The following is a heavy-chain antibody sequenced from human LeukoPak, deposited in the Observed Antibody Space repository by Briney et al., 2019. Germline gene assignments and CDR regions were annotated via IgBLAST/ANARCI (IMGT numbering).Heavy chain of an antibody. CDR1: GGSISSVDYC. CDR3: ARLGIDYDILTGYIPDAFDI. J-gene: IGHJ3*02. D-gene: IGHD3-9*01. CDR2: IYYSGIT. Sequence: SETLSLTCTVSGGSISSVDYCWSWIRQPPGKGLEWIGYIYYSGITYYNPSLESRVTISVDTSKNQFSLKLSSVTAADTAVYYCARLGIDYDILTGYIPDAFDIWGQGTMVTVSS. V-gene: IGHV4-30-4*01.